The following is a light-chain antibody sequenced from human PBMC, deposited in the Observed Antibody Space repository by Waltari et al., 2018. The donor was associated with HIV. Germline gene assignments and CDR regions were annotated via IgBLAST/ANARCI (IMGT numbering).Light chain of an antibody. V-gene: IGLV1-40*01. CDR1: SSNIGAGYG. Sequence: QPELTQPPSVSGAPGQTVTISCTGSSSNIGAGYGVHWYQHLPGAAPKLLIHDINNRPSGGPDRCSGSKAGTSASLAITGLQVEDEGDYFCQSYDSSLSVIFGGGTKLTVL. CDR3: QSYDSSLSVI. CDR2: DIN. J-gene: IGLJ2*01.